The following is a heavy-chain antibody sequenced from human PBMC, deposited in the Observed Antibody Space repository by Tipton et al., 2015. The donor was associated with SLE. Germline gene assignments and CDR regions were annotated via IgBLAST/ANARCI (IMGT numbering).Heavy chain of an antibody. CDR1: GFTFSGYG. V-gene: IGHV3-33*01. D-gene: IGHD2-15*01. CDR2: IWYDGSKK. Sequence: SLRLSCAASGFTFSGYGMHWVRQAPGKGLEWVAIIWYDGSKKYYADSVKGRFTISRDNSKNTLYLQMNSLRAEDTAVYYCARDDGGISLYYFDYWGQGTLVTVSS. CDR3: ARDDGGISLYYFDY. J-gene: IGHJ4*02.